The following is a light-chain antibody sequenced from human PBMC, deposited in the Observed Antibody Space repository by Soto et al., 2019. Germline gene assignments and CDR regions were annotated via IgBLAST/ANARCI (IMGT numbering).Light chain of an antibody. Sequence: IQLNHSPSSLSAYVGDRVTITCRASQGISTYLAWYQQKPGKAPKLLIYAASTLQSGVPSRFSGSGSGTDFTLSISSLQPEDFATYYCQQLNDYPVTFGQGAKVDIK. CDR3: QQLNDYPVT. J-gene: IGKJ1*01. CDR2: AAS. CDR1: QGISTY. V-gene: IGKV1-9*01.